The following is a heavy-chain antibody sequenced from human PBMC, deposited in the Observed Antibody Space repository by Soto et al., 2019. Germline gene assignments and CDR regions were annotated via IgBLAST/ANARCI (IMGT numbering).Heavy chain of an antibody. CDR2: IYWDDDK. CDR1: GFSLSTSGVG. D-gene: IGHD3-9*01. Sequence: QITLKESGPTLVKPTQTLTLTCTFSGFSLSTSGVGVGWIRQPPGKALEWLALIYWDDDKRYSPSLKSRLTITKDTSKKQVVLTMTNMDPVDTATYYCAHRRDYDILTGYYPFDYWGQGTLVTVSS. V-gene: IGHV2-5*02. J-gene: IGHJ4*02. CDR3: AHRRDYDILTGYYPFDY.